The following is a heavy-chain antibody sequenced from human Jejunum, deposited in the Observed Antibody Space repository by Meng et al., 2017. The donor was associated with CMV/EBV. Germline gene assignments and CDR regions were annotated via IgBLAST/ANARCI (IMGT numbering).Heavy chain of an antibody. Sequence: RLSCTAAGIDFSSYSMNWVRQAPGKGLEWVSAIGSNINYIDYADSVRGRFTISRDNAKNSLYLQMNSLRGEDTAIYYCARDYSVSMGGQGTLVTVSS. CDR3: ARDYSVSM. J-gene: IGHJ4*02. D-gene: IGHD2-15*01. CDR2: IGSNINYI. V-gene: IGHV3-21*01. CDR1: GIDFSSYS.